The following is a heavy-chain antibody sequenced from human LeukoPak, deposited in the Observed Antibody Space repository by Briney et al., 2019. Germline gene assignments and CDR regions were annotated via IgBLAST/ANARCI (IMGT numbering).Heavy chain of an antibody. CDR3: ARGDSSGWYPDAFDI. Sequence: GGSLRLSCAASGFTFSSYAMHWVRQAPGKGLEWVAVISYDGSNKYYADSVKGRFTISRGNSKNTLYLQMNSLRAEDTAVYYCARGDSSGWYPDAFDIWGQGTMVTVSS. V-gene: IGHV3-30-3*01. D-gene: IGHD6-19*01. CDR2: ISYDGSNK. J-gene: IGHJ3*02. CDR1: GFTFSSYA.